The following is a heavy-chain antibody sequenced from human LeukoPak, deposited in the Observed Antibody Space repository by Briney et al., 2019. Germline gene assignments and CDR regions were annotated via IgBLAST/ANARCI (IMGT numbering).Heavy chain of an antibody. V-gene: IGHV1-18*04. CDR1: DYTFTSFG. CDR2: ISAYNGNT. Sequence: ASVKVSCKASDYTFTSFGISWVRQAPGQGLEWMGWISAYNGNTNYAQKLQGRVTMTTDTSTSTAYMELRSLRSDDTAVYYCARDLGTDQQLIFFDYWGQGTLVTVSS. D-gene: IGHD6-13*01. CDR3: ARDLGTDQQLIFFDY. J-gene: IGHJ4*02.